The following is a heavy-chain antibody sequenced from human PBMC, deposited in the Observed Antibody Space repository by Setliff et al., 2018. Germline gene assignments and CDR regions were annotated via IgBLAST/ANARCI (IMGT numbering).Heavy chain of an antibody. CDR1: GFTFSSYW. CDR2: ISYDGSNK. V-gene: IGHV3-30*18. CDR3: VKDSGASLYGSGNFLDP. Sequence: GGSLRLSCAASGFTFSSYWMSWVRQAPGKGLEWVAVISYDGSNKYYADSVKGRFTISRDNSKNTLYLQMNTLRVDDTAVYYCVKDSGASLYGSGNFLDPWGQGTLVTVST. D-gene: IGHD3-10*01. J-gene: IGHJ5*01.